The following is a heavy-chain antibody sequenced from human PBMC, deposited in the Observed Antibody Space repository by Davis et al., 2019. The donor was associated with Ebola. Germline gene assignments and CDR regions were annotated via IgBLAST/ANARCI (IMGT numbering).Heavy chain of an antibody. CDR1: GFTFGDYA. J-gene: IGHJ4*02. D-gene: IGHD1-20*01. CDR3: TRHNWNDRADY. CDR2: IRSKAYGGTT. Sequence: PGGSLRLSCTASGFTFGDYAMSWFRQAPGKGLEWVGFIRSKAYGGTTEYAASVKGRFTISRHDSKSIAYLQMNSLKTEDTAVYYCTRHNWNDRADYWGQGTLVTVSS. V-gene: IGHV3-49*03.